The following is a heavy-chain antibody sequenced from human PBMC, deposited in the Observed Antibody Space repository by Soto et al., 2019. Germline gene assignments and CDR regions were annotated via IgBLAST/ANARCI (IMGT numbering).Heavy chain of an antibody. D-gene: IGHD2-8*02. Sequence: EVQLLESGGGLVQPGGSLRLSCAASGFTFSSYAMSCVRQAPGKGLEWVSAISGSGGSTYYADSVKGRFTISRDNSKNTLYLQMNSLRAEDTAVYYCAKLLGVGGVARDYWGQGTLVTVSS. CDR3: AKLLGVGGVARDY. V-gene: IGHV3-23*01. J-gene: IGHJ4*02. CDR1: GFTFSSYA. CDR2: ISGSGGST.